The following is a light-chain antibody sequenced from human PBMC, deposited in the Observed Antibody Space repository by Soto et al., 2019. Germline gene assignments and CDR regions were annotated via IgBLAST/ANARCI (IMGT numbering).Light chain of an antibody. Sequence: QSVLTPPASVSGSPGQSITISCTGTSSNGGSYKLVSWYQQHPGKAPKLMIFEVNKRPSGVSNRFSGSKSGNTASLTISGLKVEDEADYYCCSSGGSPADVFGTGPKVTV. J-gene: IGLJ1*01. V-gene: IGLV2-23*02. CDR2: EVN. CDR3: CSSGGSPADV. CDR1: SSNGGSYKL.